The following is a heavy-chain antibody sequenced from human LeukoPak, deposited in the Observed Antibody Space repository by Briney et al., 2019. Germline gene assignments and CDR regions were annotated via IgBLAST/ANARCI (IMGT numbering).Heavy chain of an antibody. CDR1: GGSISSYY. J-gene: IGHJ5*02. Sequence: PSETLSLTCTVSGGSISSYYWSWIRQPPGKRLEWIGYIYYSGSTNYNPSLKSRVTISVDTSKNQFSLKLSSVTAADTAVYYCARLFCSGGSCYPPENWFDPWGQGTLVTVSS. CDR3: ARLFCSGGSCYPPENWFDP. CDR2: IYYSGST. V-gene: IGHV4-59*08. D-gene: IGHD2-15*01.